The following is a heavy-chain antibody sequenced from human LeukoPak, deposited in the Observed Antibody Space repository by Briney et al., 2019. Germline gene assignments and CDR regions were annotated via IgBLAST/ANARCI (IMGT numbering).Heavy chain of an antibody. J-gene: IGHJ6*03. V-gene: IGHV3-30*02. CDR1: EFTFSSYG. D-gene: IGHD1-26*01. CDR3: AKDLSGSYSRYYYMDV. CDR2: IRYDGSNK. Sequence: PGGSLRLSCAASEFTFSSYGMHWVRQAPGKGLEWVAFIRYDGSNKYYADSVKGRFTISRDNSKNTLYLQMNSLRAEDTAVYYCAKDLSGSYSRYYYMDVWGKGTTVTVSS.